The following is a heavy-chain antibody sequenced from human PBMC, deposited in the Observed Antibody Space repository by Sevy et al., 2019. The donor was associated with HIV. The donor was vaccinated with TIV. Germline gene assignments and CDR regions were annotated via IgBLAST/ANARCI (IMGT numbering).Heavy chain of an antibody. J-gene: IGHJ6*02. CDR1: GYTFTNYG. CDR3: ARDSIPMVQGVIITPYYYGMDV. V-gene: IGHV1-18*01. Sequence: ASVKVSCKASGYTFTNYGISWVRQAPGQGLEWMGRISTYNGNTNYAQKLQGRVTMTTDTSTSTAYMELRSLRSDDTAVYYCARDSIPMVQGVIITPYYYGMDVWGQGTTVTVSS. D-gene: IGHD3-10*01. CDR2: ISTYNGNT.